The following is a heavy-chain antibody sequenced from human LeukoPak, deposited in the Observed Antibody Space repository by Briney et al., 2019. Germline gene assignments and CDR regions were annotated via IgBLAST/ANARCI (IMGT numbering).Heavy chain of an antibody. D-gene: IGHD2-15*01. CDR2: INHSGST. J-gene: IGHJ4*02. Sequence: PSETLSLTCAVYGGSFSGYYWSWIRQPPGKGLEWIGEINHSGSTNYNPSFKSRVTISVDTSKNQFSLKLSSVTAADTAVYYCATGYCSGGSCYLPFDYWGQGTLVTVSS. V-gene: IGHV4-34*01. CDR1: GGSFSGYY. CDR3: ATGYCSGGSCYLPFDY.